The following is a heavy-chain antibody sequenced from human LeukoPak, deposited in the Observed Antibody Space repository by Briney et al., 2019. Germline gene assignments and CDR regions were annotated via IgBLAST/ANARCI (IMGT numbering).Heavy chain of an antibody. CDR2: ISGSGGST. V-gene: IGHV3-23*01. Sequence: PGGSLRLSYAASGFTLISHAMSGVPQAPGKGREWVSAISGSGGSTEYADSVRGRFTISRDNSKNTLDLQMNSLRAEDTAVYYCAEDAGHHSSGWYSDYWGQGTLVTVSS. CDR1: GFTLISHA. D-gene: IGHD6-19*01. J-gene: IGHJ4*02. CDR3: AEDAGHHSSGWYSDY.